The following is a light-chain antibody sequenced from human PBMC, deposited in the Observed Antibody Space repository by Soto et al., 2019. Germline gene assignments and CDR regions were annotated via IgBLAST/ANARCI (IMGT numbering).Light chain of an antibody. Sequence: VSPGERATLSCRASQSVSSNLAWYQQKPGQAPRLLIYGASTRATGIPARFSGSGSGTEFTLTISSLQSEDFAVYYCQQRSNWPRGTFGQGTKVDI. CDR2: GAS. CDR3: QQRSNWPRGT. CDR1: QSVSSN. J-gene: IGKJ1*01. V-gene: IGKV3-15*01.